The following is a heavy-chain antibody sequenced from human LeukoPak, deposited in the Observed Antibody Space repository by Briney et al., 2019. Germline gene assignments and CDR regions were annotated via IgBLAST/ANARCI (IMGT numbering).Heavy chain of an antibody. CDR3: ARGGVPGGFDI. Sequence: GGSLRLSCAASGFTFSSYWMHWVRQAPGKGLVWVSHISSDGSTTSYADSVKGRFTISRDNAKNTLYLRMTTLRAEDTALYYCARGGVPGGFDIWGQGTMVTVSS. D-gene: IGHD2-8*02. CDR2: ISSDGSTT. CDR1: GFTFSSYW. J-gene: IGHJ3*02. V-gene: IGHV3-74*01.